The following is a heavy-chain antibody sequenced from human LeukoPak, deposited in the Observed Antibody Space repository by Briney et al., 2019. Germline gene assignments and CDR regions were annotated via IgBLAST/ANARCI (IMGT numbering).Heavy chain of an antibody. V-gene: IGHV4-59*11. D-gene: IGHD3-22*01. CDR1: GGSIANHY. CDR2: IYYDGRN. Sequence: SETLSLTCTVSGGSIANHYWTWVRQAPGESLEYIGYIYYDGRNNCSPSLKSRATISVDTSRNQFSLKLTSVTAADTAVYYCARGYYYDSSGYSGTFDYWGQGTLVTVSS. CDR3: ARGYYYDSSGYSGTFDY. J-gene: IGHJ4*02.